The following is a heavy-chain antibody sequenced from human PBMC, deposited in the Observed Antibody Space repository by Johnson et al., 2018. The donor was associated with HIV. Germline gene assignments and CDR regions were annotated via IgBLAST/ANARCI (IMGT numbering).Heavy chain of an antibody. Sequence: QVQLVESGGGVVQPGRSLRLSCAASGFTFNNYALHWVRQAPGKGLEWVEVISYDASNKYYADSVKGRFTISRDNSKNTLFLQMNSLRAEDTAVYYCARDSEEYSGYDSAFDMWGQGTMVTVSS. CDR2: ISYDASNK. J-gene: IGHJ3*02. V-gene: IGHV3-30-3*01. D-gene: IGHD5-12*01. CDR3: ARDSEEYSGYDSAFDM. CDR1: GFTFNNYA.